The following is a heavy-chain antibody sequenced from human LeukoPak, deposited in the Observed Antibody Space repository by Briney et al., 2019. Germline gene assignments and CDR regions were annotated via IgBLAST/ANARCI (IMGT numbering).Heavy chain of an antibody. J-gene: IGHJ4*02. Sequence: ASVKVSCKASGYTFTGYYMHWVRQAPGQGLEWMGWINPNSGGTNYAQKFQGRVTMTRDTSISTAYMELSRLRSDDTAVHYCAREYCGGDCYSASSPQFDYWGQGTLVTVSS. CDR1: GYTFTGYY. V-gene: IGHV1-2*02. CDR3: AREYCGGDCYSASSPQFDY. CDR2: INPNSGGT. D-gene: IGHD2-21*02.